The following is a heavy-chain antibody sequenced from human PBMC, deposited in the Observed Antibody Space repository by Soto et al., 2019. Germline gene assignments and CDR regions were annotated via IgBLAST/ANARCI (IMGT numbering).Heavy chain of an antibody. J-gene: IGHJ6*02. Sequence: TLSLTCAVSGGSVSSGVFSWNWIRQPPGQGLEWIGYISHGGSPHYTPSLRGRVSISVDRSTNVISLNLTSMTPADTAVYFCARGHYYYAMDVWGQGTTVTVS. V-gene: IGHV4-30-2*01. CDR2: ISHGGSP. CDR1: GGSVSSGVFS. CDR3: ARGHYYYAMDV.